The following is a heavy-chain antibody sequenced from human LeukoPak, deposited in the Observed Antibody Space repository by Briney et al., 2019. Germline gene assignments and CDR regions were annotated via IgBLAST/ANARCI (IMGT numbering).Heavy chain of an antibody. J-gene: IGHJ5*02. CDR3: AGTVTTFWWFDP. D-gene: IGHD4-17*01. CDR1: GGSISSYY. V-gene: IGHV4-59*08. CDR2: IYYSGST. Sequence: PSETLSLTCTVSGGSISSYYWSWIRQPPGKGLEWIGYIYYSGSTNYNPSLKSRVTISVDTSKNQFSLKLSSVTAADTAVYYCAGTVTTFWWFDPWGQGTLVTVPS.